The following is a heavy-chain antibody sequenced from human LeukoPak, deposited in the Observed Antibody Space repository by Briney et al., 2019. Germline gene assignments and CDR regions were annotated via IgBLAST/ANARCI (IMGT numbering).Heavy chain of an antibody. Sequence: GASVKVSCKASGCTFTSYDINWLRQATGQGPEWMGWMNPNSGNTGYAQKFQGRVTMTRNTSMSTAYLELSSLRSEDTAMYYCAIRTPVDIVATLGERVKKGLDYWGQGTLVTVSS. D-gene: IGHD5-12*01. V-gene: IGHV1-8*01. CDR2: MNPNSGNT. CDR3: AIRTPVDIVATLGERVKKGLDY. CDR1: GCTFTSYD. J-gene: IGHJ4*02.